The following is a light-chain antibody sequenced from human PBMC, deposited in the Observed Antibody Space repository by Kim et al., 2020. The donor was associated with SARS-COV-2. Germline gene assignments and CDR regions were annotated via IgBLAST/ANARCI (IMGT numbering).Light chain of an antibody. V-gene: IGLV1-47*01. Sequence: GQRVIISCSGSTSNIGSNYVHWFQQLPGTAPKLLISRYNERPSGVPDRFSASKSGTSASLAITGLRSEDETDYYCSAWDDSLSGPVFGGGTQLTVL. J-gene: IGLJ2*01. CDR3: SAWDDSLSGPV. CDR1: TSNIGSNY. CDR2: RYN.